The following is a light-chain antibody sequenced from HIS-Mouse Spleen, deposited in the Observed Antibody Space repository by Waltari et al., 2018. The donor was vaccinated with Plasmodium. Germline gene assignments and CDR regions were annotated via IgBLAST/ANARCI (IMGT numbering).Light chain of an antibody. Sequence: SYELTQPPSVSLSPGQPARITCSGDALPTKYAYWYQQKSGQTPVLVIYEDSKRPSGIPERFSGSSSGTMATLTISGAQVEDEADYYCYSTDSSGNHRVFGGGTKLTVL. CDR1: ALPTKY. CDR2: EDS. CDR3: YSTDSSGNHRV. J-gene: IGLJ3*02. V-gene: IGLV3-10*01.